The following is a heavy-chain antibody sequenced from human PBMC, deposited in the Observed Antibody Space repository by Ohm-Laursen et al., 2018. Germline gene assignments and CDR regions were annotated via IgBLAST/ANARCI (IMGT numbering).Heavy chain of an antibody. D-gene: IGHD6-19*01. Sequence: ASVKAFCTVSGYFFTSYDINWVRQAAGQGLEWMGWMNSHSGNTGYAEKLQGRVTMTRNPSISTAYKELSSLTSEDTAVYYCARAQGDSGHTRDYWGQGTLVTVSS. CDR1: GYFFTSYD. V-gene: IGHV1-8*01. CDR3: ARAQGDSGHTRDY. J-gene: IGHJ4*02. CDR2: MNSHSGNT.